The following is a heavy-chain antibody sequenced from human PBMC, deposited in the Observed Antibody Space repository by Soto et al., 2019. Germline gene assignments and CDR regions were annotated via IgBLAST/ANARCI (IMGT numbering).Heavy chain of an antibody. J-gene: IGHJ6*02. D-gene: IGHD2-2*01. V-gene: IGHV6-1*01. CDR1: GDSVSSNSAA. CDR3: ARDGTIVVVPAAIAYYYYGMDV. Sequence: LQTLSLTCAISGDSVSSNSAAWNWIRQSPSRGLEWLGRTYYRSKWYNDYAVSVKSRITINPDTSKNQFSLQLNSVTPEDTAVYYCARDGTIVVVPAAIAYYYYGMDVWGQGTTVTVSS. CDR2: TYYRSKWYN.